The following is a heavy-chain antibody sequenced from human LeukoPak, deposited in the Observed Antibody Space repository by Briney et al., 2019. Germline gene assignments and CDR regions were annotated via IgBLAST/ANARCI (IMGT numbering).Heavy chain of an antibody. D-gene: IGHD5-24*01. CDR3: AREGVIGDGYNFFDY. CDR1: GYTFIGYY. J-gene: IGHJ4*02. CDR2: INPHSGGT. Sequence: ASVKVSCKASGYTFIGYYMHWVRHAPGQGLEWMGWINPHSGGTNSEQNFQGRVTMSRDTSISTVYMELSRLRSDDTALYYCAREGVIGDGYNFFDYWGQGTLVTVSS. V-gene: IGHV1-2*02.